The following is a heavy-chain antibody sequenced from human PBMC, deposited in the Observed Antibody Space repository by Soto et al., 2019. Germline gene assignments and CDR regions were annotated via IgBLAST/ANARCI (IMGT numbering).Heavy chain of an antibody. Sequence: GGSLRLSCAASGFTFSSYDMHWVRQATGKGLEWVSAIGTAGDTYYADSVKGRFTISRDNSKNTLYLQMNSLRAEDTAVYCCARDLYCTNGVCFNDAFDIWGQGTMVTVSS. CDR1: GFTFSSYD. D-gene: IGHD2-8*01. CDR2: IGTAGDT. CDR3: ARDLYCTNGVCFNDAFDI. J-gene: IGHJ3*02. V-gene: IGHV3-13*01.